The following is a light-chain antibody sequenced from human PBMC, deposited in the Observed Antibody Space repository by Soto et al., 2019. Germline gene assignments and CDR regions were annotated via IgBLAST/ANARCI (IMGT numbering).Light chain of an antibody. CDR1: SSDVGAFNY. J-gene: IGLJ1*01. CDR3: NSYTSNNTYV. Sequence: QPVLTHPASVSGSPGQAITISCSGTSSDVGAFNYVSWYQQHPGKAPKLMIYDVSNRPSGVSNRFSGSKSGNTASLTISGLRAEDEADYYCNSYTSNNTYVFGTGTKVTVL. CDR2: DVS. V-gene: IGLV2-14*03.